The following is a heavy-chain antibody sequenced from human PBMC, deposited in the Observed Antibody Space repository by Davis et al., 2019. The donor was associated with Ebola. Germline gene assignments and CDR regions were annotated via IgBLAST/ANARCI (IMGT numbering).Heavy chain of an antibody. CDR3: ARIPYYYYYGMDV. Sequence: SGPTLVKPTQTLKLTCSFSGFSLSTSAMGVGWIRQPPGKALEWLARIDWDDDKYYSTSLKTRLTISKDTSKNQVVLTMTNMDPVDTATYYCARIPYYYYYGMDVWGQGTTVTVSS. CDR1: GFSLSTSAMG. J-gene: IGHJ6*02. V-gene: IGHV2-70*11. CDR2: IDWDDDK.